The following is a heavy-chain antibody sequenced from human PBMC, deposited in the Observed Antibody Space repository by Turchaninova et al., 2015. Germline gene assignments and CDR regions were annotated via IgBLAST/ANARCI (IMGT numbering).Heavy chain of an antibody. Sequence: QITLKESGPTLVKPTQTLTLTCTSSGFQLSNSEVGLGWIRHPPGKATERLALTYCDDNQHYIPSLKTRLAITKDTSKNQVFLTMTNMDPVDTATYYCARGPYYYYYYMDVWGKGTTVTVSS. CDR3: ARGPYYYYYYMDV. CDR1: GFQLSNSEVG. D-gene: IGHD3/OR15-3a*01. J-gene: IGHJ6*03. CDR2: TYCDDNQ. V-gene: IGHV2-5*02.